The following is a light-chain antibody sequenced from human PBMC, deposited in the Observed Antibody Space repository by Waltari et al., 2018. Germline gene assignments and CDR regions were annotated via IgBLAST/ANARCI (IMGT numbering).Light chain of an antibody. J-gene: IGLJ1*01. CDR1: SSDVGGYNY. Sequence: QSALTQPASVSGSPGQSITISCTGTSSDVGGYNYVPWYQQHPGKAPKLMIYDVSNRPSGVSNRFSGSKSGNTASLTISGLQAEDEADYYCSSYTSSSTHNYVFGTGTKVTVL. V-gene: IGLV2-14*03. CDR3: SSYTSSSTHNYV. CDR2: DVS.